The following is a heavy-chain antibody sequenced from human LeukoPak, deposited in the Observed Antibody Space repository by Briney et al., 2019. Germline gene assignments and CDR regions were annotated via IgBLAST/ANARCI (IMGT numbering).Heavy chain of an antibody. D-gene: IGHD5-18*01. Sequence: PGGSLRLSCAASGFTFSSYWMHWVRQAPGKGLVWVSRINSDGCSTSYADSVKGRFTISRDNAKNTLYLQMNSLRAEDTAVYYCARLRVGATVMVQFFDYWGQGTLVTVSS. CDR2: INSDGCST. J-gene: IGHJ4*02. CDR3: ARLRVGATVMVQFFDY. V-gene: IGHV3-74*01. CDR1: GFTFSSYW.